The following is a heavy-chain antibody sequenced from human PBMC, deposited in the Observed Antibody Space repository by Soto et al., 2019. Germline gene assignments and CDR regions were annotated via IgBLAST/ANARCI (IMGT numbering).Heavy chain of an antibody. CDR3: ARGSRSYPDYCYYYERDE. Sequence: QVQLVQSGAEVKKPGSSVKVFCTASGGTFSSYAISWVRQAPGQGLEWMGGIIPIFGTANYAQKFQGRVTITADESTSTAYMDLSRLRSEATDVYYCARGSRSYPDYCYYYERDEWGQGTTVAIS. J-gene: IGHJ6*02. CDR2: IIPIFGTA. CDR1: GGTFSSYA. D-gene: IGHD1-26*01. V-gene: IGHV1-69*01.